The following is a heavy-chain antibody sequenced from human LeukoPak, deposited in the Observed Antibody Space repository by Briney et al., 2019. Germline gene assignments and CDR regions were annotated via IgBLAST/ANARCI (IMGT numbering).Heavy chain of an antibody. CDR3: ARDRPDSTSPTTVGRFDP. Sequence: SETLSLTCSVSGDSISSGGLYWHWIRQHPEKGLEWIGYIYSTGTTYYNPSLTSRLTMSLDTSKNQFSLKLTSVTAADTAVYFCARDRPDSTSPTTVGRFDPWGQGTLVTVSS. D-gene: IGHD2-2*01. J-gene: IGHJ5*02. CDR2: IYSTGTT. CDR1: GDSISSGGLY. V-gene: IGHV4-31*03.